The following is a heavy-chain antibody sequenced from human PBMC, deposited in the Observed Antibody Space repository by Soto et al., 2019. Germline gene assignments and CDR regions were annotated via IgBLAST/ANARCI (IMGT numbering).Heavy chain of an antibody. J-gene: IGHJ5*02. D-gene: IGHD3-16*02. Sequence: PGGSLRLSCAASGFTFSSYAMSWVRQAPGKGLEWVSAISGSGGSTYYADSVKGRFTISRDNSKNTLYLQMNSLRAEDTAVYYCAKDLVYVWGSYRYTDWLDPWGQGTLVTVSS. CDR3: AKDLVYVWGSYRYTDWLDP. V-gene: IGHV3-23*01. CDR1: GFTFSSYA. CDR2: ISGSGGST.